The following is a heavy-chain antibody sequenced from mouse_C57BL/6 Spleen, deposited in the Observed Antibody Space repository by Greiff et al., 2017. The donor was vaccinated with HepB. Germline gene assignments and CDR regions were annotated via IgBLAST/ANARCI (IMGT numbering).Heavy chain of an antibody. D-gene: IGHD2-3*01. CDR2: IYPGSGST. Sequence: QVQLQQPGAELVKPGASVKMSCKASGYTFTSYWITWVKQRPGQGLEWIGDIYPGSGSTNYNEKFKSKATLTVATSSSTAYMQLSSLTSEDSAVYYCARGDDGYSYWGQGTLVTVSA. CDR3: ARGDDGYSY. CDR1: GYTFTSYW. J-gene: IGHJ3*01. V-gene: IGHV1-55*01.